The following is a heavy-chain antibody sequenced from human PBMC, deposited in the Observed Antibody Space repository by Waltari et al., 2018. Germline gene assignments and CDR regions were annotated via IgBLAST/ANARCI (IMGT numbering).Heavy chain of an antibody. Sequence: EVQLLESGGGLVQPGGSLRLSCAASGFTFSSYAMSWVRQAPGKGLEWVAAISGSGGSTYYADSVKGRFTISRDNSKNTLYLQMNSLRAEDTAVYYCAKVSSFWSGYPDYWGQGTLVTVSS. CDR1: GFTFSSYA. CDR3: AKVSSFWSGYPDY. V-gene: IGHV3-23*01. CDR2: ISGSGGST. J-gene: IGHJ4*02. D-gene: IGHD3-3*01.